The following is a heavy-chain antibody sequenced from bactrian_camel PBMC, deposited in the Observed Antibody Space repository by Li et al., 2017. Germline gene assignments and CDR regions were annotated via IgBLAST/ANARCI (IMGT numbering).Heavy chain of an antibody. D-gene: IGHD6*01. CDR1: GPTASTSC. CDR2: IDEFGRT. J-gene: IGHJ4*01. V-gene: IGHV3S53*01. CDR3: AADRTIIGTIVAGLVPTFGH. Sequence: HVQLVESGGGSVEAGGSLTLSCAVTGPTASTSCVAWFRQTPGKERKGIASIDEFGRTDYANSVKGRFSISVDNANNTLYLQMDNLKPEDTAMYYCAADRTIIGTIVAGLVPTFGHRGQGTQVTVS.